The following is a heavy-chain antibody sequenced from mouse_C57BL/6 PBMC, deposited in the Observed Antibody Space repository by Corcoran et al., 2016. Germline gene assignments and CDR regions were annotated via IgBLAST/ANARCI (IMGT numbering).Heavy chain of an antibody. D-gene: IGHD1-1*01. V-gene: IGHV9-3*01. J-gene: IGHJ4*01. CDR2: INTYSGVP. CDR1: GYTFTTYG. CDR3: ARGHYYGSSYVGAMDY. Sequence: QIQLVQSGPELKKPGETVKISCKASGYTFTTYGMSWVKQAPGKGLKWMGWINTYSGVPTYADDFKGRFAFSLETSASTAYLQINNLKNEYTATYFCARGHYYGSSYVGAMDYWGQGTSVTVSS.